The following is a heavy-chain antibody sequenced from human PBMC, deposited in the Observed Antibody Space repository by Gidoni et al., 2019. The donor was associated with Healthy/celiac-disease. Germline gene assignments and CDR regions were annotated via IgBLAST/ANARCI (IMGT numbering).Heavy chain of an antibody. CDR3: ALRKAAAGRGAFDY. J-gene: IGHJ4*02. Sequence: QVQLQESGPGLVKPSGTLSLTCAVSGGSIRSSNWWSWVRQPPGKGLEWIGEIYHSGSTNYNPSLKSRVTISVDKSKNQFSLKLSSVTAADTAVYYCALRKAAAGRGAFDYWGQGTLVTVSS. V-gene: IGHV4-4*02. CDR2: IYHSGST. CDR1: GGSIRSSNW. D-gene: IGHD6-13*01.